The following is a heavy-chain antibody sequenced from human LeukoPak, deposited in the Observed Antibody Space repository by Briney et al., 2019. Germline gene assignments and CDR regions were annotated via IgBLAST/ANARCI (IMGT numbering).Heavy chain of an antibody. CDR3: ARVHCSSTSWDYYYGMDV. Sequence: SVKVSCKASGGTFSSYAISWVRQAPGHGLEWMGRVIPILGIADYAQKFQGRVTITADKSTSTAYMELSSLKSEDTAVYYCARVHCSSTSWDYYYGMDVWGQGTTVTVSS. CDR1: GGTFSSYA. V-gene: IGHV1-69*04. CDR2: VIPILGIA. J-gene: IGHJ6*02. D-gene: IGHD2-2*01.